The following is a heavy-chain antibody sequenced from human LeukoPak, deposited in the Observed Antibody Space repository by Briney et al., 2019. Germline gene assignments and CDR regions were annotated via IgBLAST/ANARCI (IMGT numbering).Heavy chain of an antibody. D-gene: IGHD3-16*02. Sequence: ASVKVSCKASGYTFTSYGISWVRQAPGQGLEWMGWISAYNGNTNYAQKLQGRVTMTTDTSTSTAYMELRSLRSDDTAAYYCARDEGYDYVWGSYRYLYWGQGTLVTVSS. CDR2: ISAYNGNT. V-gene: IGHV1-18*01. J-gene: IGHJ4*02. CDR3: ARDEGYDYVWGSYRYLY. CDR1: GYTFTSYG.